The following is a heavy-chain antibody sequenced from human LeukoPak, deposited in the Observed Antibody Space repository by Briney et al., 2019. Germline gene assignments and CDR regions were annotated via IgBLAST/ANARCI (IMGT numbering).Heavy chain of an antibody. D-gene: IGHD2/OR15-2a*01. Sequence: ASVKVSCKASGYTFTGYYIHWVRQAPGQGLEWMGWINPNSGGTNFAQQFQGRVTMTRDTSISTAYMELSRLRSDDTAIYYCARVNFFDTWFDPWGQGTLVTVSP. CDR2: INPNSGGT. CDR1: GYTFTGYY. V-gene: IGHV1-2*02. J-gene: IGHJ5*02. CDR3: ARVNFFDTWFDP.